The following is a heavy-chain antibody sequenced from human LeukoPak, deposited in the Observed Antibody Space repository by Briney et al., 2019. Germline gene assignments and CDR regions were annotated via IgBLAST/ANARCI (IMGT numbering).Heavy chain of an antibody. D-gene: IGHD6-13*01. Sequence: SETLSLTCTVSGAAISSSSYYWGWLRQPPGKGLEWIGSIYYSGITYYNPSLKSRVTISVDTSKNQVSLKLSSVTAADTAVYYCADNWAAAGTIRDWGQGTLVTVSS. CDR2: IYYSGIT. CDR1: GAAISSSSYY. CDR3: ADNWAAAGTIRD. J-gene: IGHJ4*02. V-gene: IGHV4-39*01.